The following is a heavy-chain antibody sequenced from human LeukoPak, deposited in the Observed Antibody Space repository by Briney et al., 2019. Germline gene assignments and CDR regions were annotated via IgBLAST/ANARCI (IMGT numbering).Heavy chain of an antibody. Sequence: KPGESLQISCQGSGYSFTSYWIAWVRQMPEKGLEWLGIIYPGDSDTRYSPSFRGQVTISADKSISTAYLQWSSLKASDTAIYYCARPVSTEYTSRPTPCGYWGQGTLVTVSS. CDR2: IYPGDSDT. CDR3: ARPVSTEYTSRPTPCGY. J-gene: IGHJ4*02. D-gene: IGHD2-2*01. V-gene: IGHV5-51*01. CDR1: GYSFTSYW.